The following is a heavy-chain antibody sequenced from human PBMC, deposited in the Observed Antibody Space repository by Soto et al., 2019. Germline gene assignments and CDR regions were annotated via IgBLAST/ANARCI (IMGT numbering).Heavy chain of an antibody. CDR1: GFTFGFNA. J-gene: IGHJ4*02. V-gene: IGHV3-7*01. D-gene: IGHD3-22*01. CDR2: IKQDGSEK. CDR3: ARDGGSGGYYDRSGYYS. Sequence: PGGSLRLSCAATGFTFGFNALSWVRQAPGKGLEWVANIKQDGSEKYYVDSVKGRFTISRDNAKNSLYLQMNSLRAEDTAVYYCARDGGSGGYYDRSGYYSWGQGTLVTVSS.